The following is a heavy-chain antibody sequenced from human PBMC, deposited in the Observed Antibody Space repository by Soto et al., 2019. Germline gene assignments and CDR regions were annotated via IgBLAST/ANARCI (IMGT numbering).Heavy chain of an antibody. D-gene: IGHD6-13*01. CDR2: IYTSGST. CDR3: ARDPSSSWEGDNWFDP. Sequence: SETLSLTCTVSGGSNSSYCWSWIRQPAGKGLEWIGRIYTSGSTNYNPSLKSRVTMSVDTHKNQFSLKLSSVTAADTAVYYCARDPSSSWEGDNWFDPWGQGTLVTVS. V-gene: IGHV4-4*07. J-gene: IGHJ5*02. CDR1: GGSNSSYC.